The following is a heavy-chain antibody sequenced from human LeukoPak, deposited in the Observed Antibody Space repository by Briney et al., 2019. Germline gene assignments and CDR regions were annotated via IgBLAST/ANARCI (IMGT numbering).Heavy chain of an antibody. V-gene: IGHV1-8*01. CDR2: MNPNSGRT. Sequence: ASVKVSCKASGYTLTSYDINWVRQATGQGLEWMGWMNPNSGRTGYAQNFQGRITITRNTSISTAYMELSSLRSEDTAVYYCARASQRITMVRGVPGDFDYWGQGTLVTVSS. J-gene: IGHJ4*02. CDR1: GYTLTSYD. D-gene: IGHD3-10*01. CDR3: ARASQRITMVRGVPGDFDY.